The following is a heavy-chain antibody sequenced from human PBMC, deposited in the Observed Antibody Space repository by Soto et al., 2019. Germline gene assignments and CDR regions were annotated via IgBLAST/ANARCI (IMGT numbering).Heavy chain of an antibody. V-gene: IGHV5-51*01. Sequence: SLQISCKGSGYSFTSFLLGRVRQIPGKGLEWMGIIYPGDSDTRYSPSFQGQVTISADKSIRTAYLQWSSLKASDTAMYYCARPSAGPAARPYAPCAYCEGHDV. CDR1: GYSFTSFL. J-gene: IGHJ6*01. CDR3: ARPSAGPAARPYAPCAYCEGHDV. CDR2: IYPGDSDT. D-gene: IGHD6-6*01.